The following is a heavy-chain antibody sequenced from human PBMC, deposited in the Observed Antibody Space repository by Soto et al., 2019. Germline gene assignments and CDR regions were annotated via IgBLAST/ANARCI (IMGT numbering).Heavy chain of an antibody. CDR2: ISYDGSNK. V-gene: IGHV3-30*19. J-gene: IGHJ4*02. D-gene: IGHD5-18*01. CDR1: GFTFSSYG. CDR3: ARDPGYSYGYGLFDY. Sequence: QVQLVESGGGVVQPGRSLRLSCAASGFTFSSYGMHWVRQAPGKGLEWVAVISYDGSNKYYADSVKGRFTISRDNSKNTLYLQMNSLRAEDTAVYYCARDPGYSYGYGLFDYWGQGTLVTVSS.